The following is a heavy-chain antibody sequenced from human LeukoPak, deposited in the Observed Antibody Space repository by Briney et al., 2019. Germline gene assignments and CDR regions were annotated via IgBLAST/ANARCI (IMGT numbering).Heavy chain of an antibody. V-gene: IGHV4-30-4*08. D-gene: IGHD6-19*01. CDR2: IYYSGST. CDR1: GGSISSGDYY. J-gene: IGHJ4*02. Sequence: PSQTLSLTCTVSGGSISSGDYYWSWIRQPPGKGLEWIGYIYYSGSTYYNPSLKSRVTISVDTSKNQFSLKLSSVTAADTAVYCCASYTGYSSGWYGQDWGQGTLVTVSS. CDR3: ASYTGYSSGWYGQD.